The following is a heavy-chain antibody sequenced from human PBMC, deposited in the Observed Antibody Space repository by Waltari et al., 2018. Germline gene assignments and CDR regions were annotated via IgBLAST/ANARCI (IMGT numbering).Heavy chain of an antibody. J-gene: IGHJ6*02. Sequence: EVQLVESGGGLIQPGGSLRLSCSASGFTVINNYMTWARPAPGEGSGCGSRGWGGVATPYSDSVKGRLTISRDNSKKTVYLQMHDRRAEVSAIYYGSGSFHDPQDVWGQGTTVIVS. CDR1: GFTVINNY. D-gene: IGHD3-3*01. CDR2: GWGGVAT. V-gene: IGHV3-53*01. CDR3: SGSFHDPQDV.